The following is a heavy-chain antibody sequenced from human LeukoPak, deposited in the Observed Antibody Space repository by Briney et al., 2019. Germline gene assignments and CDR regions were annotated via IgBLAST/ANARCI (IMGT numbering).Heavy chain of an antibody. V-gene: IGHV3-23*01. CDR3: AKESRLIWFGESDY. Sequence: GGSLRLSCAAPGFTFSSYAMSWVRQAPGKGLEWVSGISGSGGSTHYADSVKGRFTISRDNSKNTLYLQMNSLRDEDTAVYYCAKESRLIWFGESDYWGQGTLVTVSS. D-gene: IGHD3-10*01. CDR1: GFTFSSYA. J-gene: IGHJ4*02. CDR2: ISGSGGST.